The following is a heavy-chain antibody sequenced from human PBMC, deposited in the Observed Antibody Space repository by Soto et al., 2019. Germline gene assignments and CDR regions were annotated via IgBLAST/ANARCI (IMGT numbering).Heavy chain of an antibody. CDR2: IYPGDSDT. D-gene: IGHD6-6*01. CDR1: GYSFTSYW. V-gene: IGHV5-51*01. J-gene: IGHJ4*02. CDR3: ARSGSPIAAPDY. Sequence: PREPLKISCKGSGYSFTSYWIGWVRQMPGKGLEWMGIIYPGDSDTRYSPPSQGKDNISAHKSIITAYRQWSSPKASDTAMYVCARSGSPIAAPDYWGQGTRGTRSS.